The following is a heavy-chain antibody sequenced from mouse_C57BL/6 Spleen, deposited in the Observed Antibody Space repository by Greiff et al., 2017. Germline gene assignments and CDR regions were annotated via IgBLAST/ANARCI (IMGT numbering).Heavy chain of an antibody. V-gene: IGHV1-19*01. CDR1: GYTFTDYY. Sequence: EVKLQESGPVLVKPGASVKMSCKASGYTFTDYYMNWVKQSHGKSLEWIGVINPYNGGTSYNQKFKGKATLTVDKSSSTAYMELNSLTSEDSAVYYGARKEGLITTVVGGPWFAYWGQGTLVTVSA. CDR3: ARKEGLITTVVGGPWFAY. J-gene: IGHJ3*01. D-gene: IGHD1-1*01. CDR2: INPYNGGT.